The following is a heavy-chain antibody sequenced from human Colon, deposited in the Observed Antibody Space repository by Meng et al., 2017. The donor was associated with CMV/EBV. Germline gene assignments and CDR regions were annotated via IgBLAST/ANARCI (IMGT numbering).Heavy chain of an antibody. J-gene: IGHJ6*02. D-gene: IGHD3-10*01. V-gene: IGHV6-1*01. CDR1: GDSLSSNIPA. Sequence: SQTLSLTCAIPGDSLSSNIPAWNWIRQSPSRGLDWLGRTYYRSKWYHADAVSVKSRITIKPDTSKNQFSLQLNSVTPEDPAVYYCARVLLWFGGGRYYGMDVWGQGTTVTVSS. CDR2: TYYRSKWYH. CDR3: ARVLLWFGGGRYYGMDV.